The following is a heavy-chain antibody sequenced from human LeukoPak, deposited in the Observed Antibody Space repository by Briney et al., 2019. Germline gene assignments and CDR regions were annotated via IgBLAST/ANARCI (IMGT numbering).Heavy chain of an antibody. D-gene: IGHD7-27*01. Sequence: PSDTLSLTCTVSRGSISNYYWGWIRQPPGKGLEWIGFFSYSGSTNYNPSLKSRVTISVDTSKNQFSLKLTSVTAADTAVYFCARDGPGDVGFDYWGQGTLVTVSS. V-gene: IGHV4-59*01. J-gene: IGHJ4*02. CDR1: RGSISNYY. CDR2: FSYSGST. CDR3: ARDGPGDVGFDY.